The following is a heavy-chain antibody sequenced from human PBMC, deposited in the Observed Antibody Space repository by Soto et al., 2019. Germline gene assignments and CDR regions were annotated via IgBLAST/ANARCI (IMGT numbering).Heavy chain of an antibody. Sequence: EVPLVESGGGLVKPGGSLRLSCAASGFTFSSYSMNWVRQAPGKGLEWVSSISSSSSYIYYADSVKGRFTISRDNAKNSLYLQMNSLRAEDTAVYYCARDLHDYVSFRFDPWGQGTLVTVSS. CDR3: ARDLHDYVSFRFDP. CDR2: ISSSSSYI. V-gene: IGHV3-21*01. D-gene: IGHD3-16*01. CDR1: GFTFSSYS. J-gene: IGHJ5*02.